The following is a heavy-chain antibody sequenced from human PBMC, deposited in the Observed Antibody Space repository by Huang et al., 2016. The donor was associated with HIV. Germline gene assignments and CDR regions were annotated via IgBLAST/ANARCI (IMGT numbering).Heavy chain of an antibody. CDR2: IIPLLRAP. CDR3: AMSLRYQYDSRSYWGRYFDY. CDR1: GGSFSDQI. Sequence: QVQLEQSGPAVRKPGSSVKVSCQASGGSFSDQIISWVRQAPGQRFEWMGGIIPLLRAPAYAQEFKGRVKMTADESTATIYMELNSLTSEDTAVYYCAMSLRYQYDSRSYWGRYFDYWGQGTLVTVSS. J-gene: IGHJ4*02. V-gene: IGHV1-69*01. D-gene: IGHD3-16*01.